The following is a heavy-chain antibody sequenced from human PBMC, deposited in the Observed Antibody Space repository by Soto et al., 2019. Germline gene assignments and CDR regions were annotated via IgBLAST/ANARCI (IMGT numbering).Heavy chain of an antibody. CDR2: INHSGST. CDR1: GGSFSGYY. CDR3: ARGARAGGVRPYYGMDV. D-gene: IGHD3-10*01. V-gene: IGHV4-34*01. J-gene: IGHJ6*02. Sequence: SETLSLTFAVYGGSFSGYYWSWIRQPPGKGLEWIGEINHSGSTNYNPSLKSRVTISVDTSKNQFSLKLSSVTAADTAVYYCARGARAGGVRPYYGMDVGGQGTTVTVSS.